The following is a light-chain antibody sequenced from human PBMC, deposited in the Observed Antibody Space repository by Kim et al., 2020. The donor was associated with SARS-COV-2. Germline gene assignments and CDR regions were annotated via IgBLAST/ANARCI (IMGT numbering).Light chain of an antibody. Sequence: SVRLTCTLGSGHSGYSIAWHQMQPEKGPRYLMIVNSDGSHMKGDGIPDRFSGSSSGAERYLTISSLQSDDEADYYCQTWGSGIRIFGGGTQLTVL. V-gene: IGLV4-69*01. CDR2: VNSDGSH. CDR1: SGHSGYS. CDR3: QTWGSGIRI. J-gene: IGLJ2*01.